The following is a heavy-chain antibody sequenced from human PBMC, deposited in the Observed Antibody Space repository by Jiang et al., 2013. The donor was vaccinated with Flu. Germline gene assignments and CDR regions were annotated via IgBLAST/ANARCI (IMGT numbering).Heavy chain of an antibody. CDR1: GGSINSRNFF. J-gene: IGHJ4*02. CDR2: IHSGGNT. CDR3: ARAYYVSGYCDY. D-gene: IGHD3-10*01. V-gene: IGHV4-39*01. Sequence: GSGLVKPSETLSLTCTVSGGSINSRNFFWGWIRQPPGKGLEWIGSIHSGGNTYHNASLKSRVTISVDTSKNQFSLKLSSVTAADTAEYYCARAYYVSGYCDYWGQGILVTVSS.